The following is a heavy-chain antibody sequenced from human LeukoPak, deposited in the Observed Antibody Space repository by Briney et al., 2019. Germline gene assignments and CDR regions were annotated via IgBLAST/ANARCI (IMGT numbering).Heavy chain of an antibody. CDR3: TKDTYCSGTTCNGGPGDY. V-gene: IGHV4-4*07. J-gene: IGHJ4*02. D-gene: IGHD2-2*01. Sequence: PSETLSLTCTVSGGSISSQYWSWIRQPAGKGLEWIGRIYASGSTNYNPPLKSRVTMSVDTSKNQFSLKLSSVTAADTAVFYCTKDTYCSGTTCNGGPGDYWGQGILVTVSS. CDR1: GGSISSQY. CDR2: IYASGST.